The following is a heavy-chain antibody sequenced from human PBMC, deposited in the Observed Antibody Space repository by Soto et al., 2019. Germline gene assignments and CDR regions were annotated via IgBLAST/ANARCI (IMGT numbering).Heavy chain of an antibody. J-gene: IGHJ4*02. Sequence: QVQLVEAGGGVVQPGRSVRLSCTASGFNFNDYGMHWVRQAPGKGLEWVAVISYVGGERYYADSVKGRFIISRDNSKNTLYLQMNSLREEDTAVYYCAKDLVAAYGSGRRGCFDNWGQGTLVTVSS. V-gene: IGHV3-30*18. CDR1: GFNFNDYG. CDR3: AKDLVAAYGSGRRGCFDN. CDR2: ISYVGGER. D-gene: IGHD6-19*01.